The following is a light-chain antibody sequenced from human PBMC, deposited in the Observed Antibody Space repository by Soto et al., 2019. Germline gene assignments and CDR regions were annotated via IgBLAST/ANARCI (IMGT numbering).Light chain of an antibody. CDR2: GAS. J-gene: IGKJ4*01. V-gene: IGKV3-15*01. CDR1: QSVSSSY. Sequence: EIVLTQSPGTLSLSPGERATLSCRASQSVSSSYLAWYQQKPGQAPRLLIYGASSRATGISARFTGSGSGTEFTLTISSLQSEDFAVYYCQQYENWPNTFGGGTKVDIK. CDR3: QQYENWPNT.